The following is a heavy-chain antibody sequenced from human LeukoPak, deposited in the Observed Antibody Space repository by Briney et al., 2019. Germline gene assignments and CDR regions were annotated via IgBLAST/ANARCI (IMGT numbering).Heavy chain of an antibody. Sequence: PGGSLRLSCAASGFTFSSYSMDWVGQAPGTGLEWVSYISNSSNTIYYADSVKGQFTISRDNSKNTLYLQMNRLRAEDTAVYYCAKSSPRYCSSTSCYYMDVWGKGTTVTVSS. CDR2: ISNSSNTI. D-gene: IGHD2-2*01. CDR3: AKSSPRYCSSTSCYYMDV. CDR1: GFTFSSYS. J-gene: IGHJ6*03. V-gene: IGHV3-48*01.